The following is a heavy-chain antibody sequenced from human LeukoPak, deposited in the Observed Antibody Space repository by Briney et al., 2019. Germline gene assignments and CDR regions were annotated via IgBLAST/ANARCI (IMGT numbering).Heavy chain of an antibody. D-gene: IGHD1-1*01. V-gene: IGHV3-7*01. Sequence: GGSLRLSCAASGFTFSRYWMNWVRQAPGKGLEGVARIKQDGSEKYYVDSVKGRFTISRDNANNSLYLQMNSLRVEDTAVYYCVRVSGATGGNFDYWGQGTLVTVSS. CDR2: IKQDGSEK. CDR3: VRVSGATGGNFDY. J-gene: IGHJ4*02. CDR1: GFTFSRYW.